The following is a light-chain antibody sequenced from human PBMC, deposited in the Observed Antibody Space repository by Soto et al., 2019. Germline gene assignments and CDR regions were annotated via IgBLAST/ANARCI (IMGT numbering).Light chain of an antibody. CDR1: SSDVGDYDF. J-gene: IGLJ7*02. Sequence: QSALTQPPSVSGSPGQSVTISCTGTSSDVGDYDFVSWYHQHPGKVPKVIIYDVSERPSGVPDRFSGSKSGNTASLTISGLQAEDEAVYYCCSYAGGHTWVFGGGTQLTA. CDR2: DVS. V-gene: IGLV2-11*01. CDR3: CSYAGGHTWV.